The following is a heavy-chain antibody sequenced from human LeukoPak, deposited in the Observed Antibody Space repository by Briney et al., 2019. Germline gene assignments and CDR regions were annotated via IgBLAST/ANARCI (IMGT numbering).Heavy chain of an antibody. D-gene: IGHD1-14*01. CDR3: ARGGSTGLYYFDY. V-gene: IGHV3-21*01. CDR2: ISSSSSYI. CDR1: GFTFSSYS. J-gene: IGHJ4*02. Sequence: GGSLRLSCAASGFTFSSYSMNWVRQAPGKGLEWVSSISSSSSYIYYADSLKGRFTISRDNAKNSLYLQMNSLRAEDTAVYYCARGGSTGLYYFDYWGQGTLVTVSS.